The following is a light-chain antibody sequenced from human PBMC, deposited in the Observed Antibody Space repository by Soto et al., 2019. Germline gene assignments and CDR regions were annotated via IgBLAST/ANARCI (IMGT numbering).Light chain of an antibody. CDR1: QSISSNY. CDR2: GAY. CDR3: QQYGSSTT. J-gene: IGKJ4*01. V-gene: IGKV3-20*01. Sequence: EIVLTQSPGTLSLSPGERATLSCRASQSISSNYLAWYQQKPGQAPRLLIYGAYTRATDIPGRFSGSGSGTDFTLTISRLEPEDFAVYYCQQYGSSTTFGGGTKVLIK.